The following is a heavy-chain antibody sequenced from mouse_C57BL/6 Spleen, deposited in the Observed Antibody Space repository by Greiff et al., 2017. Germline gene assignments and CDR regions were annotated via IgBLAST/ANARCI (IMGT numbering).Heavy chain of an antibody. D-gene: IGHD2-1*01. Sequence: VQLQQSGPELVKPGASVKISCKASGYTFTDYYMHWVKQSHGKSLEWIGDINPNNGGTSYNQKFKGKATLTVDKYSSTAYMGLRSLTSEDSAVYYCARDYGSPWRYFDYWGQGTTLTVSS. CDR1: GYTFTDYY. J-gene: IGHJ2*01. CDR2: INPNNGGT. CDR3: ARDYGSPWRYFDY. V-gene: IGHV1-26*01.